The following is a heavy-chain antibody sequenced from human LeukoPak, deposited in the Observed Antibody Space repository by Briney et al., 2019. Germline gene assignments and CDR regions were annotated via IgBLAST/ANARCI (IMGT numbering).Heavy chain of an antibody. V-gene: IGHV3-21*01. D-gene: IGHD3-16*01. J-gene: IGHJ6*03. CDR2: ISSTGSDI. CDR1: GFDFSGYG. Sequence: PGGSLRLSCAASGFDFSGYGLNWVRQTPGKGLEWLTSISSTGSDIHYADSVKGRFTISRDNAKNSGYLQMDSLRVEDTALYYCARDSGTYSGYYYYYMDVWGKGTTVTVSS. CDR3: ARDSGTYSGYYYYYMDV.